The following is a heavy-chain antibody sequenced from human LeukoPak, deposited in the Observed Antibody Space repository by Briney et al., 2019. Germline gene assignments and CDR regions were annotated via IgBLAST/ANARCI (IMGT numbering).Heavy chain of an antibody. Sequence: PGGSLRLSCAASGFTFSSYAMSWVRQAPDEGLEWVAVITHDGGSQYYADSVKGRFTISRDNSKNTVFLHMNSLRPEDTAVYYCFTGRHYYYDSWGQGTLVSVSS. CDR3: FTGRHYYYDS. D-gene: IGHD3-22*01. CDR2: ITHDGGSQ. J-gene: IGHJ5*01. V-gene: IGHV3-30*01. CDR1: GFTFSSYA.